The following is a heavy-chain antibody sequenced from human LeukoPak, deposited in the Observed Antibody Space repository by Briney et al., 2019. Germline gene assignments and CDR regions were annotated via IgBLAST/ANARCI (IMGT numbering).Heavy chain of an antibody. CDR1: GFTFSYYG. CDR3: AKSLHPYYYGMDV. V-gene: IGHV3-30*18. CDR2: ISYDGSNK. Sequence: GGSLRLSCAASGFTFSYYGIHWVRQAPGKGLEWVAVISYDGSNKYYADSVKGRFTISRDNSKNTLYLQMNSLRAEDTAVYYCAKSLHPYYYGMDVWGQGTTVTVSS. J-gene: IGHJ6*02.